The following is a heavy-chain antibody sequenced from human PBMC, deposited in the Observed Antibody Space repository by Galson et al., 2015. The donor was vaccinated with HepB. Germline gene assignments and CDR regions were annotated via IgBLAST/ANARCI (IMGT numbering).Heavy chain of an antibody. V-gene: IGHV1-69*13. CDR1: GGTFSSYA. CDR3: ARRGYSYGNYFDY. Sequence: SVKVSCKASGGTFSSYAISWVRQAPGQGLEWMGGIIPIFGTANYAQKFQGRVTITADESTSTAYMELSSLRSEDTAVYYCARRGYSYGNYFDYWGQGTLVTVSS. J-gene: IGHJ4*02. CDR2: IIPIFGTA. D-gene: IGHD5-18*01.